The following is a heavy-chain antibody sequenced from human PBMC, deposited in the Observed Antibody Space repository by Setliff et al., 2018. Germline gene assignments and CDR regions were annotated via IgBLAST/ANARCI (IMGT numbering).Heavy chain of an antibody. CDR3: ARGRGLEWLPESWFDP. CDR2: INHSGST. J-gene: IGHJ5*02. CDR1: GGPFSGYY. V-gene: IGHV4-34*01. D-gene: IGHD3-3*01. Sequence: PSETLSLTCAVYGGPFSGYYWSWIRQPPGKGLEWIGEINHSGSTNYNPSLKSRVTISVDTSKNQFSLTLTSVTAADTAVYYCARGRGLEWLPESWFDPWGQGTLVTVSS.